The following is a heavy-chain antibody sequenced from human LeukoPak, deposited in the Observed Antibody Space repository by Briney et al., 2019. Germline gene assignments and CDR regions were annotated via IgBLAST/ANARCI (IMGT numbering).Heavy chain of an antibody. V-gene: IGHV3-53*01. CDR1: GFTVSSNY. J-gene: IGHJ4*02. Sequence: GGSLRLSCAASGFTVSSNYMSWVRQAPGKGLEWVSVIYSGGSTYYTDSVKGRFTISRDNSKNTVYLQMNSLRAEDTAAYYCARVYSGYDHFDYWGQGTLVTVSS. CDR3: ARVYSGYDHFDY. D-gene: IGHD5-12*01. CDR2: IYSGGST.